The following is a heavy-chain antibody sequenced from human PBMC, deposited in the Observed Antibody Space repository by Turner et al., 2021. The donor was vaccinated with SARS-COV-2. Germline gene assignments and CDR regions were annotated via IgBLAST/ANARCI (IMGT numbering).Heavy chain of an antibody. CDR1: GGSISSSSYY. CDR2: IYYSGST. CDR3: ASETRYYSGRGWFDP. D-gene: IGHD3-10*02. V-gene: IGHV4-39*01. Sequence: QLQLQESGPGLVKPSETLSPTCTVSGGSISSSSYYWGWIRQPPGKGLEWIGSIYYSGSTYYNPSFKSRVTISVDTSKNQFSLKLSSVTAADTAVYYCASETRYYSGRGWFDPWGQGTLVTVSS. J-gene: IGHJ5*02.